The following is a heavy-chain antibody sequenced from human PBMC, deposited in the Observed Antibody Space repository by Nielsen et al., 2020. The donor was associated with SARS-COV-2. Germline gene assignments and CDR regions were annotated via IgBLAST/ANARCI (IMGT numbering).Heavy chain of an antibody. J-gene: IGHJ6*02. V-gene: IGHV3-30*04. CDR3: ARDRSSSYGPYYYSMDV. D-gene: IGHD5-18*01. CDR2: ISYDGSIK. CDR1: GCTFNNYP. Sequence: GESLKISCAASGCTFNNYPIYWVRQAPGKGLQWVSFISYDGSIKYYADSLKGLFTISRDNAKNSLYLQMNSLRDEDTAVYYCARDRSSSYGPYYYSMDVWGQGTTVTVSS.